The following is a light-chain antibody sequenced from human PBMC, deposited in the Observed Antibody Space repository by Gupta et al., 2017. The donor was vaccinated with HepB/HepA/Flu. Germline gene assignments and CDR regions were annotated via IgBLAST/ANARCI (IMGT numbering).Light chain of an antibody. CDR1: QDAHTN. CDR2: GAS. J-gene: IGKJ1*01. CDR3: QQYKNWPWT. Sequence: ELVMTQSPATLSVSPGERVAFSCRASQDAHTNLAWMQQKPGQAPKVLFYGASARATGVPARFIGSGSRTEFTLTITSLKSEDVAVYVCQQYKNWPWTFGQGTKVEI. V-gene: IGKV3-15*01.